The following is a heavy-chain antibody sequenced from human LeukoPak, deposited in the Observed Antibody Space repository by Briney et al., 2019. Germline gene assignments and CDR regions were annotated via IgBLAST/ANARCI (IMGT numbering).Heavy chain of an antibody. CDR2: ISGSGGST. D-gene: IGHD1-26*01. CDR1: GFPFSSYA. J-gene: IGHJ6*03. V-gene: IGHV3-23*01. CDR3: AGATAPFSYYYYMDV. Sequence: SGGSLRLSCAASGFPFSSYAMSWVRQAPGKGLEWVSGISGSGGSTYYADSVKGRFTISRDNSKNTLFLQMNSLRAEDTAVYYCAGATAPFSYYYYMDVWGKGTTVTVSS.